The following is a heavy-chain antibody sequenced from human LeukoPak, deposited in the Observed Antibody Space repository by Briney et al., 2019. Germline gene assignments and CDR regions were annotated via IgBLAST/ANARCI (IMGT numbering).Heavy chain of an antibody. Sequence: GGSLRLSCAASGFTFSDHYMSWIRQAPGKGLEWVSYISSSGSTIYYADSVKGRFTISRDNAKNSLYLQMNSLRAEDTAVYYCARIRYFDWLLPVGWFDPWGQGTLVTVSS. V-gene: IGHV3-11*01. J-gene: IGHJ5*02. CDR3: ARIRYFDWLLPVGWFDP. CDR1: GFTFSDHY. CDR2: ISSSGSTI. D-gene: IGHD3-9*01.